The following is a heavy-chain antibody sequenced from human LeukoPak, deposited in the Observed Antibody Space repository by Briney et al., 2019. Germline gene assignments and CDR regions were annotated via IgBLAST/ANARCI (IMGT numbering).Heavy chain of an antibody. D-gene: IGHD5-18*01. CDR2: IWYDGSNK. J-gene: IGHJ4*02. V-gene: IGHV3-33*01. Sequence: GRSLRLSCAASGFTFSSYGMHWVSQAPGKGLEWVAAIWYDGSNKYYADSVKGRFTISRDNSKNTLYLQMNSLRAEDTAVYYCAREKGYSYGETFDYWGQGTLVTVSS. CDR1: GFTFSSYG. CDR3: AREKGYSYGETFDY.